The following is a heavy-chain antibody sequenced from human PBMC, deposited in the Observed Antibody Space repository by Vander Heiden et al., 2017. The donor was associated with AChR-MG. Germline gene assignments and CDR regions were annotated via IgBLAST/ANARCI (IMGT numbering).Heavy chain of an antibody. CDR3: ATLEIGGFGEYMDV. CDR1: GFPFSSYA. Sequence: EVQLLESGGGLVQPGGSLRLSCAASGFPFSSYAMSWVRQAPGKGLEWVSAISGSGGSTYYADSVKGRFTISRDNSKNTLYLQMNSLRAEDTAVYYCATLEIGGFGEYMDVWGKGTTVTVSS. D-gene: IGHD3-10*01. V-gene: IGHV3-23*01. J-gene: IGHJ6*03. CDR2: ISGSGGST.